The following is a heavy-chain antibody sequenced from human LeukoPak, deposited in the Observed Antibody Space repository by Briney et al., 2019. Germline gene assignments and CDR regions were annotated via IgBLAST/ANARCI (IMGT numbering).Heavy chain of an antibody. D-gene: IGHD3-10*01. V-gene: IGHV4-34*09. CDR1: GGSFSGYF. Sequence: PSETLSLTCAVYGGSFSGYFWNWIRQPPGKGLEWVGEINQSGSTYYNPSLKSRVTISVDTSKNQFSLKLSSVTAADTAVYYCARGDSGTASFDPWGQGTLVTVSS. J-gene: IGHJ5*02. CDR2: INQSGST. CDR3: ARGDSGTASFDP.